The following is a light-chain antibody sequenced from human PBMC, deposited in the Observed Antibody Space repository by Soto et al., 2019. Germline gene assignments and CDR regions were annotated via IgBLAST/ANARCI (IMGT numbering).Light chain of an antibody. J-gene: IGKJ2*01. CDR3: QQRSGWPPMFS. V-gene: IGKV3-11*01. Sequence: EIVLTQSPATLSLSPGERATLSCRASQSVNTYLAWYQQKPGLAPRLLIYDATNRATGIPARFSGSGSGTDFTFTINSLEPEDFAVYFCQQRSGWPPMFSFGQGTKLEIK. CDR1: QSVNTY. CDR2: DAT.